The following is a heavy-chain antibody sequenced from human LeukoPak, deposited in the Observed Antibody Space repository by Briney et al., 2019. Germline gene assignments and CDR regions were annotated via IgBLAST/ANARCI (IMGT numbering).Heavy chain of an antibody. D-gene: IGHD4-17*01. CDR1: GYTFTGYY. CDR2: INPNSGDT. J-gene: IGHJ5*02. Sequence: ASVKVSCKASGYTFTGYYMHWVRQAPGQGLEWMGWINPNSGDTNYAQKFQDRVTMTRDTSVSTAYMELSRLRSDDTAVYYCARDHNYGTFDPWGQGTLVTVSS. CDR3: ARDHNYGTFDP. V-gene: IGHV1-2*02.